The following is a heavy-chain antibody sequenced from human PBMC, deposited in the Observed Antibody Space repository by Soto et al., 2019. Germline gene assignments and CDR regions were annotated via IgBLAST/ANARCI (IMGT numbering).Heavy chain of an antibody. CDR1: GFTFSSYG. J-gene: IGHJ4*02. V-gene: IGHV3-30*18. CDR3: AKERFVLIVYAIHGFDY. D-gene: IGHD2-8*01. Sequence: AGGSLRLSCAASGFTFSSYGMHWVRQAPGKGLEWVAVISYDGSNKYYADSVKGRFTISRDNSKNTLYLQMNSLRAEDTAVYYCAKERFVLIVYAIHGFDYWGQGTLVTVSS. CDR2: ISYDGSNK.